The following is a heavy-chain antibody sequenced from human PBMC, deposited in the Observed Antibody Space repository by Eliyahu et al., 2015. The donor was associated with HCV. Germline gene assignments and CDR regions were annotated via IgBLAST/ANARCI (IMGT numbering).Heavy chain of an antibody. V-gene: IGHV3-49*03. CDR3: TRDRGLDGYDY. D-gene: IGHD6-25*01. CDR2: IRSKTYGATT. CDR1: GFTFGDYA. J-gene: IGHJ4*02. Sequence: EVQLVESGGDLVQPGRSLRLSCTASGFTFGDYAMXWFRQAPGKGLEWLGVIRSKTYGATTEYAASVKGRFTISRDDSKSIAYLQMNSLRTEDTALYYCTRDRGLDGYDYWGQGTLVTVSS.